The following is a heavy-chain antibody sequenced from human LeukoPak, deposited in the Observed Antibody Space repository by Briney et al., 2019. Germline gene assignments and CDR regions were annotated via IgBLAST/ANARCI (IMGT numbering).Heavy chain of an antibody. CDR2: MYHSGST. CDR3: ARGREAVSLWFGGWFDP. Sequence: SQTLSLTCAVSGGSISSGGYSGGWIRQPRGRGLEWIEYMYHSGSTYYNPSLKSRVTISIDRSKNHFSLKLSSVTAADTAVYYCARGREAVSLWFGGWFDPWGQGTLVTGSS. CDR1: GGSISSGGYS. D-gene: IGHD3-10*01. J-gene: IGHJ5*02. V-gene: IGHV4-30-2*01.